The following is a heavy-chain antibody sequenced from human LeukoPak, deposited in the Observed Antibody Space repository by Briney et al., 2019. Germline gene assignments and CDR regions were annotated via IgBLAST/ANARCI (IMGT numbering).Heavy chain of an antibody. CDR1: GGSISSYY. J-gene: IGHJ4*02. V-gene: IGHV4-59*08. CDR3: ARGVAPTAPFGY. Sequence: SETLSLTCTVSGGSISSYYWSWIRQPPGKGLEWIGYIYYSGSTNYNPSLKSRVTISVDTSKNHFSLKLSSVTAADTAVYYCARGVAPTAPFGYWGQGSLVTVSS. CDR2: IYYSGST. D-gene: IGHD6-13*01.